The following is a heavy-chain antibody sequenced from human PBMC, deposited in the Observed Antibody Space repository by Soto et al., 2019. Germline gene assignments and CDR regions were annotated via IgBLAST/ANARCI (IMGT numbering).Heavy chain of an antibody. V-gene: IGHV4-30-4*01. Sequence: SETLSLTCTVSGGSISSGDYYWSWIRQPPGKGLEWIGYIYYSGSTYYNPSLKSRVTISVDTSKNQFSLKLSSVTAADTAVYYCARDQRGYSYGYDGTWFDPWGQGTLVTVS. CDR1: GGSISSGDYY. CDR3: ARDQRGYSYGYDGTWFDP. CDR2: IYYSGST. D-gene: IGHD5-18*01. J-gene: IGHJ5*02.